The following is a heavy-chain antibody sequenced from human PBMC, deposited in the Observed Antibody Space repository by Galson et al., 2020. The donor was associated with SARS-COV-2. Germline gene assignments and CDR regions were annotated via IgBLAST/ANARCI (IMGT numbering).Heavy chain of an antibody. CDR3: ERGKGPKWVSNGLDAFDI. V-gene: IGHV4-31*03. CDR2: IYYSEST. J-gene: IGHJ3*02. D-gene: IGHD3-22*01. Sequence: SETMSLTCTVSGGSISSGAYYWSWLRQHPGTGLEWIRYIYYSESTYYNPSLKSRVTIAVDTSKTQFSLKLSSVTAADTAVYYCERGKGPKWVSNGLDAFDIWGQGTMVTVSS. CDR1: GGSISSGAYY.